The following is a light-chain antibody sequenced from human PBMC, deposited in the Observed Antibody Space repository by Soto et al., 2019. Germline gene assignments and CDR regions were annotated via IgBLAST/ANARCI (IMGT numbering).Light chain of an antibody. J-gene: IGKJ3*01. CDR1: QSVAGN. CDR3: QQYNDWPLFT. Sequence: EIVMTQSPVTLSVSQGERATLSCRASQSVAGNLAWYQQIPGQAPRLLIFGTSTRATGIPARFSGSGTGTEFTLTITSVQSEDFAVYYCQQYNDWPLFTFGRGTQVDI. CDR2: GTS. V-gene: IGKV3-15*01.